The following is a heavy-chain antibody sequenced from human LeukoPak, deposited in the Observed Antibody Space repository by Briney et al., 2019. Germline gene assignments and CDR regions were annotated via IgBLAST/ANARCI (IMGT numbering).Heavy chain of an antibody. V-gene: IGHV3-30*03. CDR1: RFKFSNYS. CDR2: ISQGGTRK. J-gene: IGHJ4*02. CDR3: ARDRDFDGYSACGL. Sequence: PGSSLRLSCTGSRFKFSNYSMYWIRQAPGKGPEWVSVISQGGTRKLYADSVEGRFTISRDNSRNTLYLHMDNVRLDDTALYFCARDRDFDGYSACGLWGQGTMVAVSS. D-gene: IGHD5-18*01.